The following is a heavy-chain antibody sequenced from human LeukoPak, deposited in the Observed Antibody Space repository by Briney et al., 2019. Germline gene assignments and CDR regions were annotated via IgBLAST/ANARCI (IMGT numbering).Heavy chain of an antibody. CDR1: GFTFGDYA. CDR2: IRSKAYGGTT. J-gene: IGHJ5*02. Sequence: GGSLRLSCTASGFTFGDYAMSWFRQAPGKGLEWVGFIRSKAYGGTTEYAASVKGRFTISRDDSKSIAYLQMNSLKTEDTAVYYCTRAQYNLPFDPWGQGTLVTVSS. CDR3: TRAQYNLPFDP. D-gene: IGHD1-14*01. V-gene: IGHV3-49*03.